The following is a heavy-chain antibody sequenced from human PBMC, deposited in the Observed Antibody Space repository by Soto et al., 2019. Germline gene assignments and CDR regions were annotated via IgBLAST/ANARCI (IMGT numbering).Heavy chain of an antibody. Sequence: GASVKVSCKASGYTFTSYGISWVRQAPGQGLEWMGWISAYNGNTNYAQKLQGRVTMTRDTSTSTVYMELSSLRSEDTAVYYCARDRDGYNLFDYWGQGTLVTVSS. CDR3: ARDRDGYNLFDY. D-gene: IGHD5-12*01. CDR1: GYTFTSYG. J-gene: IGHJ4*02. V-gene: IGHV1-18*01. CDR2: ISAYNGNT.